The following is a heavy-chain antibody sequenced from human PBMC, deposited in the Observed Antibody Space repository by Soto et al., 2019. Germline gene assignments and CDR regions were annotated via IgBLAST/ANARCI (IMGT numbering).Heavy chain of an antibody. CDR3: ASRRQDYGDYVWYWFDP. V-gene: IGHV4-34*01. CDR2: INHSGST. J-gene: IGHJ5*02. Sequence: SETLSLTCAVYGGSFSGYYWSWIRQPPWKGLEWIGEINHSGSTNYNPSLKSRVTISVDTSKNQFSLKLTSVTAADTALYYCASRRQDYGDYVWYWFDPWGQGTLVTVSS. CDR1: GGSFSGYY. D-gene: IGHD4-17*01.